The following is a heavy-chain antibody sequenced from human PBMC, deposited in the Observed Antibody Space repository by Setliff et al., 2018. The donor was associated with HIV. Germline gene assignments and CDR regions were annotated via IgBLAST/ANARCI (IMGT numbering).Heavy chain of an antibody. CDR2: ISYDGSNK. V-gene: IGHV3-30*01. Sequence: GESLRLSCAASGFTFSSYAMHWVRQAPGKGLEWVAVISYDGSNKYYADSVKGRFTISRDNSKNTLYLQMNSLRAEDTAVYYCARNSQWLVHGYFQHWGQGTLVTVSS. D-gene: IGHD6-19*01. CDR1: GFTFSSYA. CDR3: ARNSQWLVHGYFQH. J-gene: IGHJ1*01.